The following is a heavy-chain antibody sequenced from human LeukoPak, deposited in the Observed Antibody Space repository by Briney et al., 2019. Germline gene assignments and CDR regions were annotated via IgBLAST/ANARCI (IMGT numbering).Heavy chain of an antibody. Sequence: GGSLRLSCAASGFTFSSYGMHWVRQAPGKGLEWVAVIWYDGSNKYYADSVKGRFTISRDNSKNTLYLQMNSLRAEDTAVYYCARDRGVYYDFWSGQPSGYWGQGTTVTVSS. J-gene: IGHJ6*02. D-gene: IGHD3-3*01. CDR3: ARDRGVYYDFWSGQPSGY. CDR2: IWYDGSNK. V-gene: IGHV3-33*01. CDR1: GFTFSSYG.